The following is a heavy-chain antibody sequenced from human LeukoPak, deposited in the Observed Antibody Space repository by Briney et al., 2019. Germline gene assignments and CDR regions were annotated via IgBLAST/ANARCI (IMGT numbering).Heavy chain of an antibody. D-gene: IGHD5-24*01. CDR2: IWYDGSNK. CDR1: GFTFSTYG. CDR3: TRDPPSWLQQGGLDV. V-gene: IGHV3-33*01. Sequence: GGSLRLSCAASGFTFSTYGAHWVRQAPGKGLEWVALIWYDGSNKHYADSVKGRFTISRDNSKNTLYLQMDSLRAEDTAVYYRTRDPPSWLQQGGLDVWGQGTTVTVSS. J-gene: IGHJ6*02.